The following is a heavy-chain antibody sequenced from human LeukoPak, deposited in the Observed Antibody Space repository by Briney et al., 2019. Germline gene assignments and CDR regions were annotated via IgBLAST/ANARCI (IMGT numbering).Heavy chain of an antibody. J-gene: IGHJ4*02. Sequence: GGSLRLSCAASGFAFSNAWMSWVRQAPGKGLEWVGRIKSKTDGGTTDYAAPVKGRFTISRDDSKNTLYLQMNNLKTEDTAVYYCTTLPGIVVVITTDKGGVFDYWGQGTLVTVSS. D-gene: IGHD3-22*01. CDR1: GFAFSNAW. CDR2: IKSKTDGGTT. V-gene: IGHV3-15*01. CDR3: TTLPGIVVVITTDKGGVFDY.